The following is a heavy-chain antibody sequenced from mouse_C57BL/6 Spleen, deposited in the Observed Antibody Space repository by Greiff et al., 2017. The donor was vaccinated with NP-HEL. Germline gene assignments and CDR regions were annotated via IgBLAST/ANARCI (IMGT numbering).Heavy chain of an antibody. Sequence: QVQLQQPGAELVKPGASVKVSCKASGYTFTSYWMHWVKQRPGQGLEWIGRIHPSNSDTNYNQKFKGKATLTVDKSSSTAYMQLSSLTSEDSAVYYCAPSYYGSSSNAMDYWGQGTSVTVSS. J-gene: IGHJ4*01. V-gene: IGHV1-74*01. CDR3: APSYYGSSSNAMDY. CDR1: GYTFTSYW. D-gene: IGHD1-1*01. CDR2: IHPSNSDT.